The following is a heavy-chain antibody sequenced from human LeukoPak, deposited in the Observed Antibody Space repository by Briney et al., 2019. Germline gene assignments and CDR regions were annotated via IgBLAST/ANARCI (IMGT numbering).Heavy chain of an antibody. V-gene: IGHV3-74*01. CDR3: ARDAVDTANDV. CDR2: INSDGSIT. CDR1: GFTFTTYW. Sequence: PGGSLRLSCAPSGFTFTTYWMHWVRQAPGKGLVWVSHINSDGSITSYADSVKGRFTISRDNAKNTLYLQMNSLTAEDTAVYYCARDAVDTANDVWGQGTTVTVSS. J-gene: IGHJ6*02. D-gene: IGHD5-18*01.